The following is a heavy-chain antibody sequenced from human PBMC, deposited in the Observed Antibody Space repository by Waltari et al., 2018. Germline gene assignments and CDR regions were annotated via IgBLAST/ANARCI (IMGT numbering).Heavy chain of an antibody. J-gene: IGHJ5*02. Sequence: QVQLQESGPGLVKPSETLSLTCTVSGGSISSYSWSWIRPPPGKGLEWIGYIYYGGSTNYTPSLKSRVTISVDTSKNQFSLKLSSVTAADTAVYYCARWEPDSSGYWGFDPWGQGTLVTVSS. CDR2: IYYGGST. CDR1: GGSISSYS. CDR3: ARWEPDSSGYWGFDP. V-gene: IGHV4-59*01. D-gene: IGHD3-22*01.